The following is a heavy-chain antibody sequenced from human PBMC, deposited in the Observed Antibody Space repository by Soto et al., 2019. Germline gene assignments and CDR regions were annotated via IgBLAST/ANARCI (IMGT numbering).Heavy chain of an antibody. CDR3: ARVRDYEMDY. CDR1: GFTFSSYW. CDR2: INSDGSST. D-gene: IGHD4-17*01. J-gene: IGHJ4*02. V-gene: IGHV3-74*01. Sequence: EVQLVESGGGLVQPGGSLRLSCAASGFTFSSYWMHWVRQAPGKGLVWVSRINSDGSSTSYADSVKGRVTISRDNAKYTLYMPMNTLSAENTAVYDCARVRDYEMDYGGRGTLVTFA.